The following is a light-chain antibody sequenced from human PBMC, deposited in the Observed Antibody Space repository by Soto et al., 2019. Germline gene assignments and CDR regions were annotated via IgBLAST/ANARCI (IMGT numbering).Light chain of an antibody. J-gene: IGKJ1*01. Sequence: DVVLTQTPLSLSVTPGQPASISCKSSQSLLHRDGQTYLSWCLQKPGQPPQLLIYEVSKRFSGVPDRFSGSGSGTDFTLKISRVEAEDVGVYYCIQNIQLPQTFGQGTKVDIK. V-gene: IGKV2D-29*01. CDR2: EVS. CDR3: IQNIQLPQT. CDR1: QSLLHRDGQTY.